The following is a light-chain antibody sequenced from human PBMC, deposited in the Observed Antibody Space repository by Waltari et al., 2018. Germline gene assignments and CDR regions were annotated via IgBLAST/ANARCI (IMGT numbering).Light chain of an antibody. CDR3: QSAANSVTFDVV. CDR1: ALPKQY. Sequence: SNELTQPPSVSVSPGQTARITCSGDALPKQYAYWFQQKPGQAPLMLIYKDNERPSGIPELFSASSSGTTVTLTISGVQAEDEADYYCQSAANSVTFDVVFGGGTKLTVL. CDR2: KDN. J-gene: IGLJ2*01. V-gene: IGLV3-25*03.